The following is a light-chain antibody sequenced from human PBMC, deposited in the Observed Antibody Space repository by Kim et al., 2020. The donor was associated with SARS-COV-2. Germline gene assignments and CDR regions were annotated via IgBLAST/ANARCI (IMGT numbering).Light chain of an antibody. CDR1: QSIRNY. Sequence: SATVGDRFTITCRARQSIRNYLDWYQHKPGKPPKVLIYAASTLQSGVPSRFSGSGSGTDFTLTISSLQPEDFATYYCQQSHSPPYTFGQGTKLEI. J-gene: IGKJ2*01. CDR3: QQSHSPPYT. CDR2: AAS. V-gene: IGKV1-39*01.